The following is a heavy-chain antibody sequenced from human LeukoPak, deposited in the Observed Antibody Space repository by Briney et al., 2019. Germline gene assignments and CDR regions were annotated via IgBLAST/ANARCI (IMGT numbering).Heavy chain of an antibody. CDR2: IKQDGSEK. J-gene: IGHJ5*02. Sequence: GGSLRLSCAASGFTFSSYWMSWVRQAPGKGLEWVANIKQDGSEKYYVDSVKGRFTISRDNAKNSLYLQMNSLRAEDTAVYYCARVTYGSGNTWFDPWGQGSLVIVSS. D-gene: IGHD3-10*01. CDR3: ARVTYGSGNTWFDP. V-gene: IGHV3-7*03. CDR1: GFTFSSYW.